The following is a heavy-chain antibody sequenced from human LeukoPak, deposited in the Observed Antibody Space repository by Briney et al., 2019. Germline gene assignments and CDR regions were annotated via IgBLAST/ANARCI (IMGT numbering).Heavy chain of an antibody. D-gene: IGHD2-2*01. V-gene: IGHV3-33*05. CDR3: AREVFGRGRVAIPFDY. CDR2: IAHDGSLK. J-gene: IGHJ4*02. Sequence: GGSLRLSCAGSGFSFSNHGMHWVRQAPGKGLEWVAVIAHDGSLKFYADSVKGRFTISRDNAKNSLYLQINSLRAEDTAVYYCAREVFGRGRVAIPFDYWGQGTLVTVSS. CDR1: GFSFSNHG.